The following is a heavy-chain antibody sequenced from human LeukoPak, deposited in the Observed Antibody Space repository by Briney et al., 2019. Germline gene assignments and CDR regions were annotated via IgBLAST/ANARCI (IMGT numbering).Heavy chain of an antibody. Sequence: SETLSLTCAVYGGSFSGYYWSWIRQPPGKGLEWIGEINHSGSTNYNPSLKSRVTISVDTSKNQFSLKLSSVTAADTAVYYCARGPMYSYGSGSYYSSWGQGTLVTVSS. CDR2: INHSGST. CDR1: GGSFSGYY. V-gene: IGHV4-34*01. CDR3: ARGPMYSYGSGSYYSS. J-gene: IGHJ5*02. D-gene: IGHD3-10*01.